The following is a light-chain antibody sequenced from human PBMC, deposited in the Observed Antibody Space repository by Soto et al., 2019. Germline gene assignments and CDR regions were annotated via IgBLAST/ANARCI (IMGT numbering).Light chain of an antibody. CDR2: AAS. Sequence: DIQMTQSPSSLSASVGDRVTITCRASQNISNYLNWYQQKPGKAPKVLSYAASSLQSGVPSRFSGSGSGTDFTPTISSLQPEDFATYYCQQSYSTPFTFGPGTKVDIK. CDR1: QNISNY. CDR3: QQSYSTPFT. V-gene: IGKV1-39*01. J-gene: IGKJ3*01.